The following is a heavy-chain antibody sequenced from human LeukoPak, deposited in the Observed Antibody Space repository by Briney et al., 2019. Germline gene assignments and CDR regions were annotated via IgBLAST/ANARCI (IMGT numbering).Heavy chain of an antibody. CDR3: ARAESQLQQLPFAPIYYYYMDV. CDR2: IYYSGST. V-gene: IGHV4-59*01. J-gene: IGHJ6*03. Sequence: SETLSLTCTVSGGSISSYYWSWLRQPPGKGLEWIGYIYYSGSTNYNPSLKSRVTISVDTSKNQFSLKLSSVTAADTAVYYCARAESQLQQLPFAPIYYYYMDVWGKGTTVTVSS. D-gene: IGHD6-13*01. CDR1: GGSISSYY.